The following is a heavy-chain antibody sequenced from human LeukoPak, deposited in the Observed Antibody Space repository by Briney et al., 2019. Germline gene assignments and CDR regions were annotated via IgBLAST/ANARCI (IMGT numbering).Heavy chain of an antibody. CDR2: INPNGGST. D-gene: IGHD3-10*01. V-gene: IGHV1-46*01. CDR1: GYTFINYY. Sequence: ASVKVSCKASGYTFINYYMHWVRQAPGQGLEWMGIINPNGGSTSYPQKFQGRVTMTRDTSTSTVYMELSSLRSEDTAVYYCARNGRPRSYYPSGSYPPDYWGQGTLVTVSS. CDR3: ARNGRPRSYYPSGSYPPDY. J-gene: IGHJ4*02.